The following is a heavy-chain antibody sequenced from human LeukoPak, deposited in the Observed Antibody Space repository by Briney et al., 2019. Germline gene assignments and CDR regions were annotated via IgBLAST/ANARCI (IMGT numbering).Heavy chain of an antibody. CDR3: ARLVFLVPGASIHWFDP. J-gene: IGHJ5*02. D-gene: IGHD2-2*01. CDR1: GYTFSNHA. Sequence: ASVKVSCKASGYTFSNHAINWVRQAPGQGLEWMGWINTNTGNPTYAQAFTGRFVFSLDTSVSTAYLKISSLKAEDTAMYYCARLVFLVPGASIHWFDPWGQGTLVTVSS. V-gene: IGHV7-4-1*02. CDR2: INTNTGNP.